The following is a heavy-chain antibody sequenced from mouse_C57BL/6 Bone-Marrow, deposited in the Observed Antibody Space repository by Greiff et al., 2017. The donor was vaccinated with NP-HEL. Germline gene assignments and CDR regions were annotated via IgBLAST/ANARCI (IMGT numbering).Heavy chain of an antibody. CDR1: GFNIKDDY. Sequence: EVKLVESGAELVRPGASVKLSCTASGFNIKDDYMYWVQQTPEQGLEWLGWIDPENGGTEYASKFQGKVTITADTSSNTAYLQLSSLTSEDTAVYYYAAKREVYYFGYWGRGTTLTVSS. CDR2: IDPENGGT. J-gene: IGHJ2*01. CDR3: AAKREVYYFGY. V-gene: IGHV14-4*01. D-gene: IGHD2-14*01.